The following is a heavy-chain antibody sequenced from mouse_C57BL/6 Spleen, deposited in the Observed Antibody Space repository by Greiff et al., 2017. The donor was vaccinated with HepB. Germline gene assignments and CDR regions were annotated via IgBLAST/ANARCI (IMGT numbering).Heavy chain of an antibody. CDR2: INPYNGDT. CDR3: ARSRGYGNYGAYAMDY. D-gene: IGHD2-10*02. CDR1: GYSFTGYF. J-gene: IGHJ4*01. Sequence: VQLQQSGPELVKPGDSVKISCKASGYSFTGYFMNWVMQSHGKSLEWIGRINPYNGDTFYNQKFKGKATLTVDKSSSTAHMELRSLTSEDSAVYYCARSRGYGNYGAYAMDYWGQGTSVTVSS. V-gene: IGHV1-20*01.